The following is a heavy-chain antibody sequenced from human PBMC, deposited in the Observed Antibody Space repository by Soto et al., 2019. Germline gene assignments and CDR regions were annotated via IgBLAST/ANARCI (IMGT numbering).Heavy chain of an antibody. CDR2: IYWDDDK. CDR1: GFSLSTSGVG. Sequence: QITLKESGPTLVKPTQTLTLTCTFSGFSLSTSGVGVGWIRQPPRKALEWLALIYWDDDKRYSPSLKSRLTITKDTSKNQVVLTMTNMDPVDTATYYCAHGYYDFWGGAWFDPWGQGTLVTVSS. V-gene: IGHV2-5*02. J-gene: IGHJ5*02. D-gene: IGHD3-3*01. CDR3: AHGYYDFWGGAWFDP.